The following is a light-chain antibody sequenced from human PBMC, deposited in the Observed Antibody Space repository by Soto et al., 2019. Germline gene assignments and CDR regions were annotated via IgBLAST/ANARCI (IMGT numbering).Light chain of an antibody. Sequence: EIVLTQSPVTLSLSPGERATLSCRASRSFASSYLGWYQQKPGQAPRLLIYAASTRATGIPDRFSGSGSATDFTLTISRLEPEDSAVYYCQHYDSSPPYTFGHGTKLESK. CDR3: QHYDSSPPYT. J-gene: IGKJ2*01. CDR1: RSFASSY. V-gene: IGKV3-20*01. CDR2: AAS.